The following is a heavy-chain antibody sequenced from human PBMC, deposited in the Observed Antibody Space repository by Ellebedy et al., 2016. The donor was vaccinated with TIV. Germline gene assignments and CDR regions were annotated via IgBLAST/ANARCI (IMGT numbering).Heavy chain of an antibody. CDR3: ARGPLYDSSGYYHGNFDY. CDR2: INPNSGGT. Sequence: ASVKVSCKASGYTFTGYYMHWVRQAPGQGLEWMGWINPNSGGTKYEQKFQGRVTMTRDTSISTAYMVLSSLRSEDTAVYYCARGPLYDSSGYYHGNFDYWGQGTLVTVSS. D-gene: IGHD3-22*01. V-gene: IGHV1-2*02. J-gene: IGHJ4*02. CDR1: GYTFTGYY.